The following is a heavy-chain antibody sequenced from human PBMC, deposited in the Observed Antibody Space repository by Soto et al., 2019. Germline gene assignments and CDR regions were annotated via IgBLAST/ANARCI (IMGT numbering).Heavy chain of an antibody. Sequence: GSLRLSCAASGFTFSLYSMIWVRQAPGKGLEWVASITSSSSYIYYEDSLKGRFTISRDNAKNSLFLQLDSLRAEDTAVYFCVRARSTDSRPDYWGQGTLVTVSS. CDR2: ITSSSSYI. J-gene: IGHJ4*02. D-gene: IGHD3-22*01. CDR1: GFTFSLYS. CDR3: VRARSTDSRPDY. V-gene: IGHV3-21*01.